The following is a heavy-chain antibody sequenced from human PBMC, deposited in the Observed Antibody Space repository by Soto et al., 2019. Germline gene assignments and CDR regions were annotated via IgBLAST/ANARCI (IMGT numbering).Heavy chain of an antibody. CDR2: ISYDGSNK. D-gene: IGHD6-13*01. CDR3: AKAGRVAAAGTHYYYGMDV. J-gene: IGHJ6*02. Sequence: GGSLRLSCAASGFTFSSYGMHWVRQAPGKGLEWVAVISYDGSNKYYADSVKGRFTISRDNSKNTLYLQMNSLRAEDTAVYYCAKAGRVAAAGTHYYYGMDVWGQGTTVTVSS. V-gene: IGHV3-30*18. CDR1: GFTFSSYG.